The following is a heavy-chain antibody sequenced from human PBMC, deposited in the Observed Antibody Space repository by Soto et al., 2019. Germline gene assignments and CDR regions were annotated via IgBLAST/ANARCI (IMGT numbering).Heavy chain of an antibody. CDR1: GFTFSSYA. D-gene: IGHD2-2*01. V-gene: IGHV3-23*01. J-gene: IGHJ3*02. CDR3: AKDPPGGTSYWWTDAFES. Sequence: GGSLRLSCAASGFTFSSYAMSWVRQAPGKGLEWVSAISGSGGSTYYADSVKGRFTISRDNSKNTLYLQMNSLRAEDTAVYYCAKDPPGGTSYWWTDAFESWGQGTMVTVSS. CDR2: ISGSGGST.